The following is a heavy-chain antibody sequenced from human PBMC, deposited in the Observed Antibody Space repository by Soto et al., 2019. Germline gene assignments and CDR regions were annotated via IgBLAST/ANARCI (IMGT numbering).Heavy chain of an antibody. Sequence: EVQLLESGGGLVQPGGSLRISCATSGFRFSDYGINWVRQAPGKGLEWVSGITKTGRSTFLADSVRGRFTISRDNLNNIGDLQMNSLRADDTALYDCTKAADVYDCAFESWGQGTMVTVSS. CDR2: ITKTGRST. V-gene: IGHV3-23*01. CDR1: GFRFSDYG. J-gene: IGHJ3*02. D-gene: IGHD5-12*01. CDR3: TKAADVYDCAFES.